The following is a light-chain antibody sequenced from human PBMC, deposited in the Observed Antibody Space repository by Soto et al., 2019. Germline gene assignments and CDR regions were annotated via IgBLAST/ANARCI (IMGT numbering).Light chain of an antibody. Sequence: EILMTQSPGTLSVSPGDTATLSCRASQSIRSNLAWYQQKPGRAHTLLIYGASTRATGVPDRFSGSGSGTEFTLTISDLQSEDFAIYYCQQSNNGPPLTFGGGTRVEI. CDR2: GAS. CDR3: QQSNNGPPLT. CDR1: QSIRSN. J-gene: IGKJ4*01. V-gene: IGKV3-15*01.